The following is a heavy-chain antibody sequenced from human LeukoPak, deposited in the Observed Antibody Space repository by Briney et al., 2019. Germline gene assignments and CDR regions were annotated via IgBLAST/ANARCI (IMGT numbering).Heavy chain of an antibody. J-gene: IGHJ4*02. Sequence: GGSLRLSCAGSGFNFSGFAIHWVRQASGKGREWVGRIRIKANNYATTYAASVIGRFISSRDDSNNMAYLQMNSLETEDSAVYSCVIHDWGRGTLVTVSS. V-gene: IGHV3-73*01. CDR1: GFNFSGFA. CDR3: VIHD. D-gene: IGHD3-10*01. CDR2: IRIKANNYAT.